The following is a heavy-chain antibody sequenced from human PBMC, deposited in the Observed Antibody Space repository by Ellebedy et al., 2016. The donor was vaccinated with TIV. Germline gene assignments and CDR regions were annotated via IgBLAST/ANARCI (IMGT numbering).Heavy chain of an antibody. CDR1: GFTFENFA. Sequence: GESLKISCAASGFTFENFAMYWVRQAPGKGLEWVSAISRSGDRTGYADSVKGRFTISRDNTENSFYLQMNSLRADDTAIYYCASRLGIGPWGQGTLVTVSS. V-gene: IGHV3-20*04. D-gene: IGHD3-16*01. CDR3: ASRLGIGP. CDR2: ISRSGDRT. J-gene: IGHJ5*02.